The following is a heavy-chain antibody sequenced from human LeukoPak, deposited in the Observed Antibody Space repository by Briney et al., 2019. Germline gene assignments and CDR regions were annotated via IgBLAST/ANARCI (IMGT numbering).Heavy chain of an antibody. Sequence: PGGSLRLSCAASGFTIGTDAMTWVRQAPGKGLEWVSAISGSGGSTYYADSVKGRFTISRDNSKNTLYLQMNSLRAEDTAVYYCAKSVYYYGSGSPFDYWGQGTLVTVSS. J-gene: IGHJ4*02. CDR1: GFTIGTDA. D-gene: IGHD3-10*01. CDR3: AKSVYYYGSGSPFDY. V-gene: IGHV3-23*01. CDR2: ISGSGGST.